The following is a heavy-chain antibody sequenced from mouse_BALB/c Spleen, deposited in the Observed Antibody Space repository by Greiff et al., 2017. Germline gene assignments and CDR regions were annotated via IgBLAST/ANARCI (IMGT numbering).Heavy chain of an antibody. J-gene: IGHJ4*01. V-gene: IGHV1-14*01. CDR3: ARSGYGNLLTPYAMDD. D-gene: IGHD2-10*02. Sequence: VQLKESGPELVKPGASVKMSCKASGYTFTSYVMHWVKQKPGQGLEWIGYINPYNDGTKYNEKFKGKATLTSDKSSSTAYMELSSLTSEDSAVYYCARSGYGNLLTPYAMDDWGQGTSVTVSS. CDR2: INPYNDGT. CDR1: GYTFTSYV.